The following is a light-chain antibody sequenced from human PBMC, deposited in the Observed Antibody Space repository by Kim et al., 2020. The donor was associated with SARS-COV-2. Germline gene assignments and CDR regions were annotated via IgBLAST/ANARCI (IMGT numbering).Light chain of an antibody. CDR2: GHN. CDR3: NSRLSVDLVL. J-gene: IGLJ2*01. CDR1: SLRVYL. V-gene: IGLV3-19*01. Sequence: SSELTQDPAVSVALGQTVTITCHGASLRVYLAAWYQQRPGQAPILVISGHNNRPPGIPDRFSGSSSGNPASLTITGAQAEDEADYSCNSRLSVDLVLFGGGTQLTVL.